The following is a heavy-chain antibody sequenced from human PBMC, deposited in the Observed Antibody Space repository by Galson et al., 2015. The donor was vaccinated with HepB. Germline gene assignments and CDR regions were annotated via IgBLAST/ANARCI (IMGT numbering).Heavy chain of an antibody. CDR1: GFTFSSYS. CDR2: ISSSSSYI. J-gene: IGHJ6*02. Sequence: SLRLSCAASGFTFSSYSMNWVRQAPGKGLEWVSSISSSSSYIYYADSVKGRFTISRDNAKNSLYLQMNSLRAEDTAVYYCARVGSSSWYDYYYGMDVWGQGTTVTVSS. CDR3: ARVGSSSWYDYYYGMDV. V-gene: IGHV3-21*01. D-gene: IGHD6-13*01.